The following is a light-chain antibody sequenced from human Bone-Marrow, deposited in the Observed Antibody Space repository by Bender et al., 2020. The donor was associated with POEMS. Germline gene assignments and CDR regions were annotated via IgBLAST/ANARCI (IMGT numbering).Light chain of an antibody. V-gene: IGLV1-47*02. CDR1: SSNIGSNY. J-gene: IGLJ3*02. CDR2: NSN. CDR3: SSWDDSLSGWV. Sequence: QSVLTQPPSTSGTPGQRVTISCSGNSSNIGSNYVSWYQQLPGTAPKLLISNSNQRPSGVPDRFSGSKSGTSASLAISDIQSEDEGDYYCSSWDDSLSGWVFGGGTKLTVL.